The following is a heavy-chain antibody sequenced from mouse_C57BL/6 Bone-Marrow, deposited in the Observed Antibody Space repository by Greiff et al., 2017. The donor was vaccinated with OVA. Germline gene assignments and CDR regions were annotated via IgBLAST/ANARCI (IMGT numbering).Heavy chain of an antibody. D-gene: IGHD2-5*01. CDR2: ISSGGSYT. CDR3: ARHLYSNY. Sequence: EVKVVESGGDLVKPGGSLKLSCAASGFTFSSYGMSWVRQTPDKRLEWVATISSGGSYTYYPDSVKGRFTISRDNAKNTLYLQMSSLKSEDTAMYYCARHLYSNYWGQGTTLTVSS. J-gene: IGHJ2*01. CDR1: GFTFSSYG. V-gene: IGHV5-6*01.